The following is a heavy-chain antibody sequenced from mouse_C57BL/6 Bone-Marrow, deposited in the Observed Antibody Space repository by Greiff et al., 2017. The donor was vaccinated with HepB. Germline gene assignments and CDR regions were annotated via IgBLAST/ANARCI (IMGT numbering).Heavy chain of an antibody. Sequence: EVQVVESGPELVKPGASVKISCKASGYSFTDYNMNWVKQSNGKSLEWIGVINPNYGTTSYNQKFKGKATLTVDQSSSTAYMQLNSLTSEDSAVYYCASRIYSGYYAMDYWGQGTSVTVSS. V-gene: IGHV1-39*01. D-gene: IGHD2-1*01. CDR2: INPNYGTT. J-gene: IGHJ4*01. CDR1: GYSFTDYN. CDR3: ASRIYSGYYAMDY.